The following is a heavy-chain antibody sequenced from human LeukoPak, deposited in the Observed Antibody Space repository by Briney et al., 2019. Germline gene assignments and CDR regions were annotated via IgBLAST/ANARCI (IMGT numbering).Heavy chain of an antibody. V-gene: IGHV3-7*01. CDR2: INRDGSQK. CDR3: ARDSGSGSYSEY. Sequence: GGSLRLSCAASGFSLSAYWMTWVRQAPGKGLEWVANINRDGSQKNHVDSVKGRFTISRDNAKNSLYLQMNSLRAEDTAVYYCARDSGSGSYSEYWGLGTLVTVSS. CDR1: GFSLSAYW. J-gene: IGHJ4*02. D-gene: IGHD3-10*01.